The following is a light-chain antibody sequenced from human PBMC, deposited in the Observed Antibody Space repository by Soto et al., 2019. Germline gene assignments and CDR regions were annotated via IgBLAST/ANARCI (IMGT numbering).Light chain of an antibody. Sequence: DIQMTQSPSSLSASVEDRVTITCRASQNIRNYLNWYQQTPGKAPKLLIYAASSLQSGVPARFSGSGSGTDFTLTISSLQPEDFATYYCQQSYSTPSITFGQGTRLEIK. V-gene: IGKV1-39*01. J-gene: IGKJ5*01. CDR1: QNIRNY. CDR3: QQSYSTPSIT. CDR2: AAS.